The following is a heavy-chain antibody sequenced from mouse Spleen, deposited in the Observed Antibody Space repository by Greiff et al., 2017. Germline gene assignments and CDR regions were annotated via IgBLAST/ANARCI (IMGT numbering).Heavy chain of an antibody. D-gene: IGHD1-1*01. Sequence: VQLKQSGPELVKPGASVKMSCKASGYTFTDYNMHWVKQSHGKSLEWIGYINPNNGGTSYNQKFKGKATLTVNKSSSTAYMELRSLTSEDSAVYYCARPYYGSSPYWYCDVWGAGTTVTVSS. V-gene: IGHV1-22*01. CDR3: ARPYYGSSPYWYCDV. CDR2: INPNNGGT. J-gene: IGHJ1*01. CDR1: GYTFTDYN.